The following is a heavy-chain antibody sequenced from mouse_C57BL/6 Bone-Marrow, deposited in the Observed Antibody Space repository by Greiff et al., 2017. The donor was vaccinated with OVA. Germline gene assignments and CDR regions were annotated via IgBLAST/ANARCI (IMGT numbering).Heavy chain of an antibody. CDR1: GYTFTDHT. D-gene: IGHD1-1*01. V-gene: IGHV1-78*01. J-gene: IGHJ4*01. Sequence: VKLQESDAELVKPGASVKISCKVSGYTFTDHTIHWMKQRPEQGLEWIGYIYPRDGSTKYNEKFKGKATLTADKSSSTAYMQLNSLTSEDSAVYFCARWGPYYYEGMDYWGQGTSVTVSS. CDR2: IYPRDGST. CDR3: ARWGPYYYEGMDY.